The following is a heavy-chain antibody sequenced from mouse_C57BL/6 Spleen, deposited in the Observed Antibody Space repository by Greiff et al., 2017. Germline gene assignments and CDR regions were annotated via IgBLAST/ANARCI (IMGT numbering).Heavy chain of an antibody. J-gene: IGHJ4*01. Sequence: EVKLVESGGGLVKPGGSLKLSCAASGFTFSDYGMHWVRQAPEKGLEWVAYISSGSSTIYYADTVKGRFTITRDNAKNTLFLQMTSLRSEDTAMYYCALFYAMDYWGQGTSVTVSS. CDR1: GFTFSDYG. V-gene: IGHV5-17*01. CDR3: ALFYAMDY. CDR2: ISSGSSTI.